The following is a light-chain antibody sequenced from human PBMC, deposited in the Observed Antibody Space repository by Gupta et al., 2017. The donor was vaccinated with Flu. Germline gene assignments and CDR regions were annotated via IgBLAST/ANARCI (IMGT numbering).Light chain of an antibody. CDR1: SRDAGNYNY. CDR2: DVS. CDR3: SSYTISSSYL. J-gene: IGLJ1*01. V-gene: IGLV2-14*03. Sequence: QSALTQPASVSGSPGQSITISCTGTSRDAGNYNYVSWYQQHPGKAPKLMIYDVSKRPAGISKRFSGGKAGNTASLTISGLKAEDEADYYGSSYTISSSYLYGTGTKVLVL.